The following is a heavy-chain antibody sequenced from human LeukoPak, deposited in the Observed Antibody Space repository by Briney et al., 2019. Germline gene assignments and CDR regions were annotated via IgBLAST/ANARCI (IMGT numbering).Heavy chain of an antibody. D-gene: IGHD6-19*01. CDR3: ARGRLVRNPGLPFDY. V-gene: IGHV1-2*04. J-gene: IGHJ4*02. CDR1: GYTFTGYY. Sequence: ASVKVSCKASGYTFTGYYMHWVRQAPGQGLEWMGWINPNSGGTNYAQKFQGWVTMTRDTSISTAYMGLSRLRSDDTAVYYCARGRLVRNPGLPFDYWGQGTLVTVSS. CDR2: INPNSGGT.